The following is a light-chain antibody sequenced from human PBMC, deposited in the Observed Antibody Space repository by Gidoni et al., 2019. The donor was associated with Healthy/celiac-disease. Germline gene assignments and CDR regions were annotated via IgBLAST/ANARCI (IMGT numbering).Light chain of an antibody. CDR1: QDISNY. CDR2: DAS. Sequence: DIQMTHSPSSLAASVGDSVTITCKASQDISNYLNWYQQKPGKAPKLLIYDASNLETGVPSRFSGSGSGTDFTFTISSLQPEDIATYYCQQYDNRPPTFXXXTKLEIK. CDR3: QQYDNRPPT. J-gene: IGKJ2*01. V-gene: IGKV1-33*01.